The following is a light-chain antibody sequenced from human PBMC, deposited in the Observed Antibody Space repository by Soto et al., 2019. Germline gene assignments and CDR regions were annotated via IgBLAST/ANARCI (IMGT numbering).Light chain of an antibody. J-gene: IGKJ3*01. CDR1: QSVNNNY. V-gene: IGKV3-20*01. CDR2: GAS. Sequence: EIVLTQSPGTLSLSTGERATLSCRASQSVNNNYLAWYQQKPGQPPRLLIYGASSSAIGILDRFSGGGSWTYFTLTISRLEPEDFAVYYCQQYCSSYTFGPGTKVDI. CDR3: QQYCSSYT.